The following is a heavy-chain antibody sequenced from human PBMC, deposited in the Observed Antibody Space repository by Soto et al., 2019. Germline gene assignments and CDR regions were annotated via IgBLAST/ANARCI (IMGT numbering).Heavy chain of an antibody. CDR1: GYTFTSYG. D-gene: IGHD2-21*02. Sequence: QVQLVQSGAEVKKPGASVKVSCKASGYTFTSYGISWVRQAPGQGLEWMGWISAYNGNKNYAQKLQGRVTMTTDTSTSTTYMELRRLRSDDTAVYYCARDSHVPPDNCGGDCYPSFDYWGQGTLVTVSS. V-gene: IGHV1-18*04. J-gene: IGHJ4*02. CDR2: ISAYNGNK. CDR3: ARDSHVPPDNCGGDCYPSFDY.